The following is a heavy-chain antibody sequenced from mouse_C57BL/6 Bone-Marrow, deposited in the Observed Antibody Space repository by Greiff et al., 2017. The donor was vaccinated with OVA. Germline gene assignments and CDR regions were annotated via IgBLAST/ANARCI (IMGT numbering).Heavy chain of an antibody. J-gene: IGHJ3*01. CDR3: ASYSNGFAD. CDR1: GFTFSSYG. CDR2: ISSGGSYT. Sequence: DVKLVESGGDLVKPGGSLKLSCAASGFTFSSYGMSWVRQTPDKRLEWVATISSGGSYTYYPDSVKGRFTISRDNAKNTLYLQMSSLKSEDTAMYYCASYSNGFADWGQGTLVTVSA. D-gene: IGHD2-5*01. V-gene: IGHV5-6*02.